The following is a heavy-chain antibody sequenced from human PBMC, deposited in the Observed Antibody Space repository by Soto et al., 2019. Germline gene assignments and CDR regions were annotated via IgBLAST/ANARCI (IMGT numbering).Heavy chain of an antibody. CDR3: AKGSIAARGYYYYYGMDV. V-gene: IGHV3-30*18. CDR2: ISYDGSNK. D-gene: IGHD6-6*01. CDR1: GFTFSSYG. J-gene: IGHJ6*02. Sequence: PGGSLGLSCAASGFTFSSYGMHWVRQAPGKGLEWVAVISYDGSNKYYADSVKGRFTISRDNSKNTLYLQMNSLRAEDTAVYYCAKGSIAARGYYYYYGMDVWGQGHTVTVS.